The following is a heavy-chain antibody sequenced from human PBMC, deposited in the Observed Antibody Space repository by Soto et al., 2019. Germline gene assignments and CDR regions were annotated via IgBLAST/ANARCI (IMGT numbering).Heavy chain of an antibody. D-gene: IGHD2-15*01. J-gene: IGHJ4*02. V-gene: IGHV4-59*01. CDR2: IYYSGST. CDR1: GGSISSYY. Sequence: QSLTCTVSGGSISSYYWSWIRQPPGKGLEWIGYIYYSGSTNYNLSLKSRVTISVDTSKNQFSLKLSSVTAADTAVYYCARDRGYLDYWGQGTLVTVSS. CDR3: ARDRGYLDY.